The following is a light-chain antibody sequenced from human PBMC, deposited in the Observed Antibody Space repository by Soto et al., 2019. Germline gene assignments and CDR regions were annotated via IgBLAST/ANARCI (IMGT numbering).Light chain of an antibody. CDR3: CSYAGITTPVV. CDR2: EVT. J-gene: IGLJ2*01. V-gene: IGLV2-23*02. Sequence: QSALTQPASVSGSPGQSIAISCTGASSDVGSSNLVSWYQQHPGKAPKLMIYEVTKRPSGVSNRFSGSKSGNTASLTISGLQAEDEADYYCCSYAGITTPVVFGGGTQLTVL. CDR1: SSDVGSSNL.